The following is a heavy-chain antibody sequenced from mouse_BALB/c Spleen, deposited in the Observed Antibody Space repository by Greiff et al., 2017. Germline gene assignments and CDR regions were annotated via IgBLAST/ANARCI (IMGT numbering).Heavy chain of an antibody. Sequence: EVQLQQSGPELMKPGASVKISCKASGYSFTSYYMHWVKQSHGKSLEWIGYIDPFNGGTSYNQKFKGKATLTVDKSSSTAYMHLSSLTSEDSAVYYCARSRRGYYAMDSWGQGTSVTVSS. J-gene: IGHJ4*01. CDR2: IDPFNGGT. V-gene: IGHV1S135*01. CDR1: GYSFTSYY. CDR3: ARSRRGYYAMDS.